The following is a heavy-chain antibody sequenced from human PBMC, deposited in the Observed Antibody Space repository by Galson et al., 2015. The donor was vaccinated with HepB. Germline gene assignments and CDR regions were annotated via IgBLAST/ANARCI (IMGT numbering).Heavy chain of an antibody. Sequence: SLRLSCAASGFTFSSYSMNWVRQAPGKGLEWVSYISSSSTIYYADSVKGRFTISRDNAKNSLYLQMNSLRAEDTAVYYCARDSRSSSWSRRSAFDIWGQGTMVTVSS. J-gene: IGHJ3*02. CDR2: ISSSSTI. V-gene: IGHV3-48*04. CDR1: GFTFSSYS. D-gene: IGHD6-13*01. CDR3: ARDSRSSSWSRRSAFDI.